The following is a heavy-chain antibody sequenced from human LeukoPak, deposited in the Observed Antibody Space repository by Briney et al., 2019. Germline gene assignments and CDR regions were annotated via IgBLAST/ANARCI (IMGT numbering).Heavy chain of an antibody. Sequence: PGGSLRLSCAASGFTFSSYWMSWVRQAPGKGLEWVANIKQDGSEKYYVDSVKGRFTISRDNAKNSLYLQMNSLRAEDTAVYYCAREGATTVTNDGYFDYWGQGTLVTVSS. CDR3: AREGATTVTNDGYFDY. J-gene: IGHJ4*02. CDR2: IKQDGSEK. V-gene: IGHV3-7*01. D-gene: IGHD4-17*01. CDR1: GFTFSSYW.